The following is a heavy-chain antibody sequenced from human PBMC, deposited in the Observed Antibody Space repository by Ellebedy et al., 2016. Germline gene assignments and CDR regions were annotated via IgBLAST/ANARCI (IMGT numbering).Heavy chain of an antibody. J-gene: IGHJ4*02. D-gene: IGHD1-26*01. CDR2: INAGNGDT. Sequence: ASVKVSCKASGYTFTSYTMHWVRQAPGQRLEWMGRINAGNGDTKYSQKFQGRVTITRDTSATTAYMELRSLRSGDTAVYYCARDFGLSIVGATEGKPPFDYWGQGTLVTVSS. CDR1: GYTFTSYT. CDR3: ARDFGLSIVGATEGKPPFDY. V-gene: IGHV1-3*01.